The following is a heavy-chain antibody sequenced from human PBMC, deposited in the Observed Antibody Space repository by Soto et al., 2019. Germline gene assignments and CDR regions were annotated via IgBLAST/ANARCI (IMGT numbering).Heavy chain of an antibody. Sequence: LGESLKISCKGSGYSFTSYWISWVRQMPGKGLEWMGRIDPSDSYTNYSPSFQGHVTISADKSISTAYLQWSSLKASDTAMYYCARPGYCSSTSCPEFDPWGQGTLVTVSS. D-gene: IGHD2-2*03. J-gene: IGHJ5*02. CDR1: GYSFTSYW. V-gene: IGHV5-10-1*01. CDR2: IDPSDSYT. CDR3: ARPGYCSSTSCPEFDP.